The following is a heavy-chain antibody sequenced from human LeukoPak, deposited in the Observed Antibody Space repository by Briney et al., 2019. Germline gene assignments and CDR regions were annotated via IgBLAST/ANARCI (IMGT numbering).Heavy chain of an antibody. CDR1: GYTLTELS. CDR3: ATNLYSSGWYNWFDP. Sequence: ASVKVSCKVSGYTLTELSMHWVRQAPGKGLEWRGGFDPEDGETIYAQKFQGRVTMTEDTSTDTAYMELSSLRSEDTAVYYCATNLYSSGWYNWFDPWGQGTLVTVSS. J-gene: IGHJ5*02. CDR2: FDPEDGET. V-gene: IGHV1-24*01. D-gene: IGHD6-19*01.